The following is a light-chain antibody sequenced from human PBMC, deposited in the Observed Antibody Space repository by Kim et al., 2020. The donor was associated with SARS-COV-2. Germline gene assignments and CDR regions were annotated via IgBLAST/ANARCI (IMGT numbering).Light chain of an antibody. V-gene: IGKV3-11*01. CDR3: QHRSDWPT. CDR1: QSVDIF. CDR2: DAS. J-gene: IGKJ4*01. Sequence: EIVLTQSPATLSLSPGERATLSCRASQSVDIFLAWYQQKPGQAPRLLISDASNRATDIPARFSGSGSGTDFTLTISSLEPEDFAVYYCQHRSDWPTFGGGTKVDIK.